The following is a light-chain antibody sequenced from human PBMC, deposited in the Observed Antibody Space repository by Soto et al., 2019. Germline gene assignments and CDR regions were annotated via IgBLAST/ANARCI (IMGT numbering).Light chain of an antibody. CDR3: TSYTTSSTLRYV. Sequence: QSVLTQPASVSGSLGQSITISCTGTNSDVGAYNYVSWFRQYAGTAPKLVIYDVSNRPSGVSSRFSGSKSGNAASLTISGLQSEDEADYYCTSYTTSSTLRYVFGTGTKVTVL. CDR2: DVS. CDR1: NSDVGAYNY. V-gene: IGLV2-14*01. J-gene: IGLJ1*01.